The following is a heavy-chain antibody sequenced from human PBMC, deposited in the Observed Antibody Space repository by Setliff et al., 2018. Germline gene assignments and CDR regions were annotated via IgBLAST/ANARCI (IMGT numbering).Heavy chain of an antibody. CDR2: ISGSGGST. CDR1: GFTFSSYA. Sequence: GESLKISCAASGFTFSSYAMSWVRQAPGKGLEWVSAISGSGGSTYYADSVKGRFTISRDNSKNTLYLQMNSLRAEDTAVYYCAKDDDGVFDYWGQGTLVTVSS. CDR3: AKDDDGVFDY. V-gene: IGHV3-23*01. D-gene: IGHD1-1*01. J-gene: IGHJ4*02.